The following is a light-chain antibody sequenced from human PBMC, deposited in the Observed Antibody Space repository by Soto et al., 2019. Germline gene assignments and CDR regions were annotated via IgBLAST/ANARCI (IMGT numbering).Light chain of an antibody. Sequence: QSALTQPASVSGSPGQSITISCTGTSSNVGGYNDVSWYQQHPGKAPKLMIYDVSHRPSGVSKRSSGSTSGNTASLTICGLQAEDEADYYASSYTSRSGFVFGTGTKLTVL. J-gene: IGLJ1*01. V-gene: IGLV2-14*01. CDR3: SSYTSRSGFV. CDR2: DVS. CDR1: SSNVGGYND.